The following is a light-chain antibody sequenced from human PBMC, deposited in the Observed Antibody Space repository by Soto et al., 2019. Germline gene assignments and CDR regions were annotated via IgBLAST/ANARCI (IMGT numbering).Light chain of an antibody. J-gene: IGLJ1*01. CDR2: EVF. V-gene: IGLV2-14*02. CDR3: SSYTSSSTV. CDR1: SSDVGSYNL. Sequence: QSALTQPASVSGSPGQSITISCTGPSSDVGSYNLVSWYQQYPGKAPKLIIFEVFKRPSGVSHRFSGSKSGNTASLTISGLQAEDEADYYCSSYTSSSTVFGTGTKLTVL.